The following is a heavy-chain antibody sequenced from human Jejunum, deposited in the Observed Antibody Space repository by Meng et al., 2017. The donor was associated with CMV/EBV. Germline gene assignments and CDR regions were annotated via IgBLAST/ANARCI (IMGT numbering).Heavy chain of an antibody. D-gene: IGHD2-8*01. V-gene: IGHV3-66*01. CDR2: SDPTGYT. CDR3: ARGMYFSP. CDR1: GFSVSSNY. Sequence: PVVESVGDLVQPGGSLRLSCAASGFSVSSNYMSWVRQAPGKGLECVSISDPTGYTYYADSVKGRFSISSDSSRNTLYIEMNSLRVEDTAVYYCARGMYFSPWGQGTLVTVSS. J-gene: IGHJ5*02.